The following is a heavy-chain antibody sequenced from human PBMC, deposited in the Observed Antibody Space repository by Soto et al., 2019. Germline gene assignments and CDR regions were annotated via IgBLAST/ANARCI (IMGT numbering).Heavy chain of an antibody. Sequence: NPSETLSLTCTVSVDSISSYYWGWIRQPPGKGLEWIGYIHYSGSTNYNPSLKSRVTISVDTPKNQFSLKVNSMTAADTAVYYCARGGLAARKGRWFDPWGQGTLVTVSS. CDR1: VDSISSYY. J-gene: IGHJ5*02. V-gene: IGHV4-59*01. CDR3: ARGGLAARKGRWFDP. CDR2: IHYSGST. D-gene: IGHD6-6*01.